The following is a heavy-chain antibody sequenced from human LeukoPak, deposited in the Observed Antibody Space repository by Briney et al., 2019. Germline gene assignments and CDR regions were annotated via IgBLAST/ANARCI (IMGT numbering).Heavy chain of an antibody. CDR3: ARESVVVPAAIGNYYYYYGMDV. D-gene: IGHD2-2*01. CDR2: IYYSGST. Sequence: PSETLSLTCTVSGGSVSSGSYYWSWIRQPPGKGLEWIGYIYYSGSTNYNPSLKSRVTISVDTSKNQFSLKLSSVTAADTAVYYCARESVVVPAAIGNYYYYYGMDVWGQGTTVTVSS. J-gene: IGHJ6*02. CDR1: GGSVSSGSYY. V-gene: IGHV4-61*01.